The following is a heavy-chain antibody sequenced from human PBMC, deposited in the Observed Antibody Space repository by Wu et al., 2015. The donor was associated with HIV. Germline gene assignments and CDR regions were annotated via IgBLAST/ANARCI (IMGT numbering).Heavy chain of an antibody. V-gene: IGHV1-46*01. J-gene: IGHJ4*02. CDR2: INPSGGST. CDR3: ARGVSGGSRGYYFDY. CDR1: GYIFTSYY. Sequence: QVQLVQSGAEVKKPGASVKVSCEASGYIFTSYYMHWVRQAPGQGLEWMGRINPSGGSTSYAQKFQGRVTITTDESTSTAYMELSSLRSEDTAVYYCARGVSGGSRGYYFDYWGQGTLVTVSS. D-gene: IGHD1-26*01.